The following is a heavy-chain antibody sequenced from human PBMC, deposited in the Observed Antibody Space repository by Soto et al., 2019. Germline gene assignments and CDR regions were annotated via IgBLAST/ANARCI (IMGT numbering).Heavy chain of an antibody. Sequence: GGSLRLSCAASGFTFSSYGMHWVRQAPGKGLEWVAVIWYDGSNKYYADSVKGRFTISRDNSKNTLYLQMNSLRAEDTAVYYCARDPYLYSSGWYYFDYWGQGTLVTVSS. CDR1: GFTFSSYG. D-gene: IGHD6-19*01. CDR3: ARDPYLYSSGWYYFDY. V-gene: IGHV3-33*01. J-gene: IGHJ4*02. CDR2: IWYDGSNK.